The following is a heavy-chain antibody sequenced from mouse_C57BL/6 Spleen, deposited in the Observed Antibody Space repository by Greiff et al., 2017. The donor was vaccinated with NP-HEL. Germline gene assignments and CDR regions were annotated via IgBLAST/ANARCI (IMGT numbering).Heavy chain of an antibody. D-gene: IGHD2-5*01. V-gene: IGHV2-3*01. CDR3: AKLYYSTHWYFDV. J-gene: IGHJ1*03. Sequence: VQGVESGPGLVAPSQSLSITCTVSGFSLTSYGVSWVRQPPGKGLEWLGVIWGDGSTNYHSALIPRLGISKDNSKSQVFLKLNSLHTYDISTYDCAKLYYSTHWYFDVWGTGTTVTVSS. CDR2: IWGDGST. CDR1: GFSLTSYG.